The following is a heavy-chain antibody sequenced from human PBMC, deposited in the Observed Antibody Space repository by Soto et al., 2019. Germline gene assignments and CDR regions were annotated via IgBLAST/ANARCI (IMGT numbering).Heavy chain of an antibody. Sequence: ASVKVTCKASGYTFTSYYMHWVRQAPGQGLEWMGIINPSGGSTSYAQKFQGRVTMTRDTSTSTVYMELSSLRSEDTAVYYCARGYSSSWSDYGMDVWGQGTTVTVSS. D-gene: IGHD6-13*01. V-gene: IGHV1-46*01. CDR1: GYTFTSYY. CDR3: ARGYSSSWSDYGMDV. CDR2: INPSGGST. J-gene: IGHJ6*02.